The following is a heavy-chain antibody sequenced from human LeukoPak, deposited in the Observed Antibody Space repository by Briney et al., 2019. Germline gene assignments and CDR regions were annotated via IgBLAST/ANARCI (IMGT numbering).Heavy chain of an antibody. CDR2: IYSGGST. J-gene: IGHJ4*02. D-gene: IGHD6-19*01. V-gene: IGHV3-66*01. CDR1: GFTLSSNY. Sequence: PGGSLRLSCAASGFTLSSNYMSWVRQAPGKGLGWVSVIYSGGSTYYADSVKGRFTISRDNSKNTLYLQMNSLRAEDTAVYYCARVSGWYYFDYWGQGTLVTVSS. CDR3: ARVSGWYYFDY.